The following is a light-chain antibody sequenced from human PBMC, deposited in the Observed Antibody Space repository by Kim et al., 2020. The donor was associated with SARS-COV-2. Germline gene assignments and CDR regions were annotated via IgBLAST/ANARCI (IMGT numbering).Light chain of an antibody. V-gene: IGKV3-11*01. CDR1: QSVSSD. CDR3: QQRSYLIT. CDR2: DAS. Sequence: PGERVTRSCRASQSVSSDLAWYQQKPGQAPRLLIYDASNRATGIPARFSGSGSGTDFTLTISSLEPEDSAVYYCQQRSYLITFGQGTRLEIK. J-gene: IGKJ5*01.